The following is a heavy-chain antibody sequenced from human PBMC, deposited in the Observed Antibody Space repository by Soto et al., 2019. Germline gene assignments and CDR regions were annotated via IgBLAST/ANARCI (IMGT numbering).Heavy chain of an antibody. Sequence: QVQLVQSGAEVKKPGASVKVSCKASGYTFTSYDINWVRQATGQGLEGMGWMNPNSGNTGYAQKFQGRVTMTRNTSISTAYMELSSLRSEDTAVYYCARRGYSSSWYYYYYYGMDLWGQGTTVTVSS. D-gene: IGHD6-13*01. CDR1: GYTFTSYD. J-gene: IGHJ6*02. CDR2: MNPNSGNT. V-gene: IGHV1-8*01. CDR3: ARRGYSSSWYYYYYYGMDL.